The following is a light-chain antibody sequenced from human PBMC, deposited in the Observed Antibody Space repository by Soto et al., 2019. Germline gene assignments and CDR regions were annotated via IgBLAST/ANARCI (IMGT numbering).Light chain of an antibody. CDR3: QKYNSAPQT. CDR2: KAS. Sequence: DIQMTQSPSTLSGSVGDRVTITCRASQTISSWLAWYQQKPGKAPKLLIYKASTLKSGVPSRFSGSGSGTEFTLTISSLQPDDFATYYCQKYNSAPQTFGQGTKVEIK. J-gene: IGKJ1*01. V-gene: IGKV1-5*03. CDR1: QTISSW.